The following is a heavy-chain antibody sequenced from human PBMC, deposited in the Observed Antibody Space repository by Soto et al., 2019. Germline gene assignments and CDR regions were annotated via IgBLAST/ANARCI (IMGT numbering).Heavy chain of an antibody. V-gene: IGHV3-11*05. D-gene: IGHD3-10*01. CDR1: GFTFSDYY. CDR3: ARVERGSGSYYRNHIDY. Sequence: QVQLVESGGGLVKPGGSLRLSCAASGFTFSDYYMSWIRQAPGKGLEWVSYISSSSSYTNYANSVKGRFTISRDNAKNSLYLQMNSLRAEDTAVYYCARVERGSGSYYRNHIDYWGQGTLVTASS. J-gene: IGHJ4*02. CDR2: ISSSSSYT.